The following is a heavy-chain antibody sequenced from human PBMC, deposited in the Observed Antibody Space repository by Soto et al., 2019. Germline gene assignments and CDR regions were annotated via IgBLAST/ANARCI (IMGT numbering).Heavy chain of an antibody. CDR2: IYSSGSN. CDR3: ARFVRSCSGTTCYTRADV. V-gene: IGHV4-61*01. Sequence: QVQLQESGPGLVKPSETLSLTCTVSGGSVSSDTHYWSWIRQPPGKRLEWIGFIYSSGSNNYNPSLKSRVTMSVDTSKNQFSLKLRSVIVADTAVYHCARFVRSCSGTTCYTRADVWGQGTTVTVSS. J-gene: IGHJ6*02. CDR1: GGSVSSDTHY. D-gene: IGHD2-2*02.